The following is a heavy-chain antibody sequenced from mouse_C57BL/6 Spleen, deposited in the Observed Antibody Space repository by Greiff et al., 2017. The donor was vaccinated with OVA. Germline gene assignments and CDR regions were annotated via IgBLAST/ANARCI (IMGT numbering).Heavy chain of an antibody. Sequence: VQRVESGAELVRPGASVTLSCKASGYTFTDYEMHWVKQTPVHGLEWIGAIDPETGGTAYNQKFKGKAILTADKSSSTAYMELRSLTSEDSAVYYCTRDGYDEGYAMDYWGQGTSVTVSS. V-gene: IGHV1-15*01. D-gene: IGHD2-2*01. CDR1: GYTFTDYE. J-gene: IGHJ4*01. CDR3: TRDGYDEGYAMDY. CDR2: IDPETGGT.